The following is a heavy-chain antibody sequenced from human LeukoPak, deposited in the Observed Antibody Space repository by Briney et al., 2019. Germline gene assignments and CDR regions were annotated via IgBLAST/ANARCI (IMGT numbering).Heavy chain of an antibody. J-gene: IGHJ2*01. Sequence: PGGSLRLSCAASGFTFSSYSMNWVRQAPGKGLEWVSSISSSSSYIYYADSVKGRFTISRDNAKNSLYLQMNSLRAEDTAVYYCARAHPNGNWYFDLWGRGTLVTVSS. V-gene: IGHV3-21*01. CDR1: GFTFSSYS. CDR3: ARAHPNGNWYFDL. CDR2: ISSSSSYI. D-gene: IGHD4/OR15-4a*01.